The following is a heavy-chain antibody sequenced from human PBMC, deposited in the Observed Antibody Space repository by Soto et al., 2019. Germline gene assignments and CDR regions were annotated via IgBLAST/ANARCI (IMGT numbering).Heavy chain of an antibody. V-gene: IGHV1-69*13. CDR3: ARHKVLRFLEWEDV. CDR2: IIPIFGTA. D-gene: IGHD3-3*01. CDR1: GGTFSSYA. Sequence: ASVKVSCKASGGTFSSYAISWVRQAPGQGLEWMGGIIPIFGTANYAQKFQGRVTITADESTSTAYMELSSLRSEDTAVYYCARHKVLRFLEWEDVWGQGTTVTVSS. J-gene: IGHJ6*02.